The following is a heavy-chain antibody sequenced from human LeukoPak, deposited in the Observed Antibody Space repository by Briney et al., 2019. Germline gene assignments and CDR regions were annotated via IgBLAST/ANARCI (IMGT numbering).Heavy chain of an antibody. CDR1: GGTFSSYA. Sequence: SVKVSCKASGGTFSSYAISWVRQAPGQGLEWMGGIIPIFGTANYAQKFQGRVTITADESTSTAYMELSSLRSADTAVHYCARKRYSSSWSHRENWFDPWGQGTLVTVSS. J-gene: IGHJ5*02. CDR2: IIPIFGTA. V-gene: IGHV1-69*13. D-gene: IGHD6-13*01. CDR3: ARKRYSSSWSHRENWFDP.